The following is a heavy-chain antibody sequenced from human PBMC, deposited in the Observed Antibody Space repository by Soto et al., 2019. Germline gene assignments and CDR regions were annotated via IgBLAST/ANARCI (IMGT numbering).Heavy chain of an antibody. J-gene: IGHJ6*02. V-gene: IGHV5-51*01. CDR2: IYPGDSDT. Sequence: PGESLKISCKGSGYSFTSYWIGWVRQMPGKGLEWMGIIYPGDSDTRYSPSFQGQVTISADKSISTAYLQWSSLKASDAAMYYCARHNVVPAAMRYYYYGMDVWGQGTTVTVSS. CDR1: GYSFTSYW. D-gene: IGHD2-2*01. CDR3: ARHNVVPAAMRYYYYGMDV.